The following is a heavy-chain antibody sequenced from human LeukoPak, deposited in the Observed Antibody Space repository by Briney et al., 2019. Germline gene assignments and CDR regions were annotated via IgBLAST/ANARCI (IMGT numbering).Heavy chain of an antibody. D-gene: IGHD3-10*01. CDR1: GFTLSSYA. CDR3: AKDMEGSVADYFDY. Sequence: GGSLRLSCAASGFTLSSYAMTWVRQAPGRGLEWVSSVDGGGGGTYYADSVKGRFTISRDNSKNTLYLQMNSLRADDTAVYYCAKDMEGSVADYFDYWGQGTLVTVSS. CDR2: VDGGGGGT. J-gene: IGHJ4*02. V-gene: IGHV3-23*01.